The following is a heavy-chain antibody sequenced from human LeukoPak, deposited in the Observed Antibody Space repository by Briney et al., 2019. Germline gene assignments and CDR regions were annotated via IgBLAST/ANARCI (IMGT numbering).Heavy chain of an antibody. V-gene: IGHV3-48*03. CDR2: ISSSGSTI. CDR3: ARGPHSSGYYGHYFDY. D-gene: IGHD3-22*01. J-gene: IGHJ4*02. CDR1: GFTFSSYA. Sequence: GRSLRLSCAASGFTFSSYAMSWVRQAPGKGLEWVSYISSSGSTIYYADSVQGRFTISRDNAKNSLYLQMNSLRAEDTAVYYCARGPHSSGYYGHYFDYWGQGTLVTVSS.